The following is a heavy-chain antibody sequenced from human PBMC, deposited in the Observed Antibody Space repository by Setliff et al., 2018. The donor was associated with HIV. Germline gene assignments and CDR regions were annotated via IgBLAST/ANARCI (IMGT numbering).Heavy chain of an antibody. CDR1: GGSISSSSYY. Sequence: SETLSLTCSVSGGSISSSSYYWGWIRQPPGKGLDWIGSMSYTGTTYDNPSLKSRVTISVDTSKNQFSLKLTSVTAADAAVYFCAMRSSGYPFDYWGQGSLVTVSS. CDR2: MSYTGTT. CDR3: AMRSSGYPFDY. D-gene: IGHD3-22*01. V-gene: IGHV4-39*01. J-gene: IGHJ4*02.